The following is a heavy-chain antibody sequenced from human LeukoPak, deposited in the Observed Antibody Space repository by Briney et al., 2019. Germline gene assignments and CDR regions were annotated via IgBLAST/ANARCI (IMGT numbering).Heavy chain of an antibody. V-gene: IGHV3-23*01. D-gene: IGHD3-9*01. Sequence: ETLSLTCTVSGGSISNSYWTWIRQPPGKGLEWVSAISGSGGSTYYADSVKGRFTISRDNSKNTLYLQMNSLRAEDTAVYYCAKDHLDYDILTGSEIAFDIWGQGTMVTVSS. CDR3: AKDHLDYDILTGSEIAFDI. J-gene: IGHJ3*02. CDR2: ISGSGGST. CDR1: GGSISNSY.